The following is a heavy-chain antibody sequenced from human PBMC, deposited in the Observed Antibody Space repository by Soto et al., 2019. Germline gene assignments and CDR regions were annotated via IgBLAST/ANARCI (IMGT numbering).Heavy chain of an antibody. V-gene: IGHV4-31*03. CDR3: ARLGLAYYDFWSGYYGPFDI. D-gene: IGHD3-3*01. Sequence: SETLSLTCTVSGGSISSGGYYWIWIRHHPGKGLEWIGYIYYSGSTYYNPSLKSRVTISVDTSKNQFSLKLSSVTAADTAVYYCARLGLAYYDFWSGYYGPFDIWGQGTMVTVSS. CDR2: IYYSGST. J-gene: IGHJ3*02. CDR1: GGSISSGGYY.